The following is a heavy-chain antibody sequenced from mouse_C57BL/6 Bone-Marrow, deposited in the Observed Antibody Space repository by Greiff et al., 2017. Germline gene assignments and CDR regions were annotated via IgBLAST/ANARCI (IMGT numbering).Heavy chain of an antibody. J-gene: IGHJ4*01. D-gene: IGHD1-1*01. CDR3: ARESSYDAMDY. CDR2: ISYDGSN. V-gene: IGHV3-6*01. Sequence: EVQLQESGPGLVKPSQSLSLTCSVTGYSITSGYYWNWIRQFPGNKLEWMGYISYDGSNNYNPSLKNRISITRDTSKNQFFLKLNSVTTEDTATYYCARESSYDAMDYWGQGTSGTVSS. CDR1: GYSITSGYY.